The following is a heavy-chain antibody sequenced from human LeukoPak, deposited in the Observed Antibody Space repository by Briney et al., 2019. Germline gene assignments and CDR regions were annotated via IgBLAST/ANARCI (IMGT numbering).Heavy chain of an antibody. J-gene: IGHJ6*02. CDR2: IYYSGST. V-gene: IGHV4-59*08. D-gene: IGHD2-21*02. CDR1: GGSISSYY. CDR3: ARLSGGNSNYYHGMDV. Sequence: SETLSLTCTVSGGSISSYYWSWIRQPPGKGLEWIGYIYYSGSTNYNPSLKSRVTISVDTSKNQFSLKLSSVTAADTAVYYCARLSGGNSNYYHGMDVWGQGTTVTVSS.